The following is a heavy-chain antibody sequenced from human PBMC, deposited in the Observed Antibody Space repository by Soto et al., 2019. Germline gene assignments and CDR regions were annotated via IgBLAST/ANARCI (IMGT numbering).Heavy chain of an antibody. V-gene: IGHV2-5*02. CDR3: AHSPPAPYCSGGSCYSRSYYYFDY. D-gene: IGHD2-15*01. CDR2: IYWDDDK. CDR1: GFSLSTSGVG. J-gene: IGHJ4*02. Sequence: QITLKESGPTLVNPTQTLTLTCTFSGFSLSTSGVGVGWIRQPPGKALEWLALIYWDDDKRYSPSLKSRLTITKDTSKNQVVLTMTNMDPVDTATYYCAHSPPAPYCSGGSCYSRSYYYFDYWGQGTLVTVSS.